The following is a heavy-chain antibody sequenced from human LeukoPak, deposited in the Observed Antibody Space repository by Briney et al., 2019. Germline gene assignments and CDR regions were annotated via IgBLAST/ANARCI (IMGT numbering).Heavy chain of an antibody. CDR1: GFTFSSYW. Sequence: GGSLRLSCAASGFTFSSYWMSWVRQAPGKGLEWVANIKQDGSEKYYVDSVKGRFTISRDNAKNSLYLQMNSLRAEDTAVYYCASDRGEWLLGGFDYWGQGTLVTVSS. CDR2: IKQDGSEK. J-gene: IGHJ4*02. D-gene: IGHD5-18*01. V-gene: IGHV3-7*01. CDR3: ASDRGEWLLGGFDY.